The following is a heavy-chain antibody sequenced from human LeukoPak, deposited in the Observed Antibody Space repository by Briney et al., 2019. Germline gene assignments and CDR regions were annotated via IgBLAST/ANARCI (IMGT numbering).Heavy chain of an antibody. CDR3: ARFMITFGGVIVKGIDY. Sequence: SETLSLTCAVSGGSISSGGYSWSWIRQPPGKGLEWIGEINHSGSTNYNPSLKSRVTISVDTSKNQFSLKLSSVTAADTAVYYCARFMITFGGVIVKGIDYWGQGTLVTVSS. D-gene: IGHD3-16*02. CDR2: INHSGST. J-gene: IGHJ4*02. V-gene: IGHV4-34*01. CDR1: GGSISSGGYS.